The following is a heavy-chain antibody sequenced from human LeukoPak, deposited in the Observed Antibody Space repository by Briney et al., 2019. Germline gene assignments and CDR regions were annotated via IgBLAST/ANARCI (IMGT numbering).Heavy chain of an antibody. CDR3: AKDQAAFSLSFDY. CDR1: GFTFSSYW. V-gene: IGHV3-7*01. CDR2: IKQDGSEK. J-gene: IGHJ4*02. D-gene: IGHD6-25*01. Sequence: PGGSLRLSCAASGFTFSSYWMTWVRQAPGKGLEWVANIKQDGSEKYYVDFVKGRFTISRDNAKNTLYLQMNSLRAEDTAVYYCAKDQAAFSLSFDYWGQGTLVTVSS.